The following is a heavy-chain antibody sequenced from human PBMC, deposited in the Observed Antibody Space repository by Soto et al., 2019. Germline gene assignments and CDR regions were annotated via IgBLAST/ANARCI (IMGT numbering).Heavy chain of an antibody. CDR1: GFTFSSYW. J-gene: IGHJ4*02. Sequence: GGSLRLSCAASGFTFSSYWMSWVRQAPGKGLEWVANIKQDGSEKYYVDSVKGRFTISRDNAKNSLYLQMNSLRAEDTAVYYCARDLNDFWSGYYFDYWGQGTLVTVSS. CDR2: IKQDGSEK. D-gene: IGHD3-3*01. V-gene: IGHV3-7*05. CDR3: ARDLNDFWSGYYFDY.